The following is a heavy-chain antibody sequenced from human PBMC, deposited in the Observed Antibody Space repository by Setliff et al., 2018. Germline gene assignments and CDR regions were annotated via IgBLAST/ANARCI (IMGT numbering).Heavy chain of an antibody. V-gene: IGHV4-39*01. D-gene: IGHD3-10*01. Sequence: SETLSLTCTVSGGSINSGSYYWSWIRQSAGKGLEWIGTLSYNGNAYYTPSLKSRVTISIDTSKNQFSLKLSSVTAADTAVYYCARHTIAMSTIISYFDYWGQGTLVTVSS. CDR1: GGSINSGSYY. CDR3: ARHTIAMSTIISYFDY. CDR2: LSYNGNA. J-gene: IGHJ4*02.